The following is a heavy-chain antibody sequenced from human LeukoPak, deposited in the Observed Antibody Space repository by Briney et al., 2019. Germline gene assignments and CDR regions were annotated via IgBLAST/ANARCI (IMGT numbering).Heavy chain of an antibody. CDR3: VREIQELTGSPGDY. Sequence: SETLSLTCTVSGGSMTRGSYYWSWIRQPPGKGLEWVGHIYKSGTTYYNPSLKNRVIVSIDTSKNQFSLKLSSVTAADTAVYYCVREIQELTGSPGDYWGQGTLVTVSS. CDR2: IYKSGTT. V-gene: IGHV4-30-4*01. CDR1: GGSMTRGSYY. J-gene: IGHJ4*02. D-gene: IGHD3-9*01.